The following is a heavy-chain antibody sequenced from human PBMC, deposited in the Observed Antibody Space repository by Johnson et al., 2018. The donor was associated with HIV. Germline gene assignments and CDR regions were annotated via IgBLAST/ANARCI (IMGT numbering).Heavy chain of an antibody. J-gene: IGHJ3*02. D-gene: IGHD2-21*01. CDR2: ISYDGSNK. V-gene: IGHV3-30*04. Sequence: GLEWVAVISYDGSNKYYADSVKGRFTISRDISKNTLYLQMNSLRTEDTAVYYCARVTRDCGGDCYLDAFDIWGQGTMVTVSS. CDR3: ARVTRDCGGDCYLDAFDI.